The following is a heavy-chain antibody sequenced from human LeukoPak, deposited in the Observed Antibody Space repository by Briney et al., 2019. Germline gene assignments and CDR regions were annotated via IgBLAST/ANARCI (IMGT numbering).Heavy chain of an antibody. Sequence: GGSLRLSCAASGFTFSSYEMNWVRQAPGKGLEWVSYISSSGSTMYYADSVKGRFTISRDNAKNSLYLQMNSLRAEDTAVYYCARDRPPSYWGQGTLVTVSS. CDR2: ISSSGSTM. J-gene: IGHJ4*02. CDR3: ARDRPPSY. CDR1: GFTFSSYE. V-gene: IGHV3-48*03.